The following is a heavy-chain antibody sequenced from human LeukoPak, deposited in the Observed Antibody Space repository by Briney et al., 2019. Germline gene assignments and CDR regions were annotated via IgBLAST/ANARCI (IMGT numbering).Heavy chain of an antibody. D-gene: IGHD5-18*01. CDR3: ARGGSGYSYGKIDS. CDR1: GFTFSSYG. V-gene: IGHV3-66*01. J-gene: IGHJ4*02. CDR2: IYSGGST. Sequence: GGTLRLSCAASGFTFSSYGMSWVRQAPGKGLEWVSVIYSGGSTYYADSVKGRFTISRDNSKNTLYLQMNSLRDEDTAVYYCARGGSGYSYGKIDSWGQGILVTVSS.